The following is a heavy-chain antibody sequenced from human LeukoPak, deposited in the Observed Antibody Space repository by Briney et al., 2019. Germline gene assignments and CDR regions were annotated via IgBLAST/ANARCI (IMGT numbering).Heavy chain of an antibody. D-gene: IGHD3-16*01. CDR1: GGSISSSSYY. CDR2: IYFSGST. Sequence: SETLSLTCTVSGGSISSSSYYWGWIRQPPGKGLEWIGYIYFSGSTNYNPSLKSRVTISVDTSKTQLFLKLSSVTAADTAVYYCARGGGYFNYWGQGTLVTVSS. V-gene: IGHV4-61*05. J-gene: IGHJ4*02. CDR3: ARGGGYFNY.